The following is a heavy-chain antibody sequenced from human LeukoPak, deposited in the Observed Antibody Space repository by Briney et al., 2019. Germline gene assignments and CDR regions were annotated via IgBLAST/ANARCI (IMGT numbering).Heavy chain of an antibody. CDR1: GFTVSSNS. CDR2: IYSDGNT. V-gene: IGHV3-53*01. D-gene: IGHD3/OR15-3a*01. CDR3: ARSPPPQGWTALYFDF. J-gene: IGHJ4*02. Sequence: GVSLRPSCAASGFTVSSNSMSWVRQTPGKGLEWVSVIYSDGNTYYADSVKGRFTISRDNSKNTLYLQMNSLRAEDTAVYYCARSPPPQGWTALYFDFWGQGTLVTVSS.